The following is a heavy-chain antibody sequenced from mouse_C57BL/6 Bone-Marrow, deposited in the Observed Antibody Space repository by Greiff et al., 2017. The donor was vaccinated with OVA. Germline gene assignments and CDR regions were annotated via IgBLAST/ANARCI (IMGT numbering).Heavy chain of an antibody. CDR2: ISNGGGST. V-gene: IGHV5-12*01. CDR3: ARLDAMDY. CDR1: GFTFSDFY. Sequence: DVKLQESGGGLVQPGGSLKLSCAASGFTFSDFYMYWIRQTPEKRLEWVAYISNGGGSTDYPDTVKGRFTISRDNAKNTRYLQMSRLKSEDTAMDYCARLDAMDYWGQGTAVTVSS. J-gene: IGHJ4*01.